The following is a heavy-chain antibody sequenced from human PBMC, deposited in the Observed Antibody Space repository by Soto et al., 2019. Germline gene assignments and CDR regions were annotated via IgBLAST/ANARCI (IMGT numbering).Heavy chain of an antibody. V-gene: IGHV3-21*01. D-gene: IGHD6-19*01. CDR2: ISSSSSYI. CDR1: GFTFSSYS. J-gene: IGHJ3*02. CDR3: ARVRYSSGWPDAFDI. Sequence: EVQLVESGGGLVKPGGSLRLSCAASGFTFSSYSMNWVRQAPGKGLEWVSSISSSSSYIYYADSVKGRFTISRDNAKNSLYLQMNSLRAEDTAVYYCARVRYSSGWPDAFDIWGQGTMVTVSS.